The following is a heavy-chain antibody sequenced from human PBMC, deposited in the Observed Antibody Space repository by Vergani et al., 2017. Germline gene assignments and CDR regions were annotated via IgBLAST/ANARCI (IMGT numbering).Heavy chain of an antibody. Sequence: VQLVQSGAEVKKPGSSVKVSCKASGGTFSSYAISWVRQAPGQGLEWMGRIIPIFGTANYAQKFQGRVTITADESTSTAYMELSSLRSEDTAVYYCAREGGTYYYDSSGYYPLDYWGQGTLVTVSS. J-gene: IGHJ4*02. CDR3: AREGGTYYYDSSGYYPLDY. D-gene: IGHD3-22*01. CDR1: GGTFSSYA. V-gene: IGHV1-69*18. CDR2: IIPIFGTA.